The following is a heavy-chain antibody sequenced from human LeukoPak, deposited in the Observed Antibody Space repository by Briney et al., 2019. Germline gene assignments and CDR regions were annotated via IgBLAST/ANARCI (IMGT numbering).Heavy chain of an antibody. V-gene: IGHV4-61*02. Sequence: SQTLSLTCTVSGGAISSGSYYWSSIRQPAGKGLEWIGRIYTSGNTNYNPSLNTLVTVTVDTSKNQFSLKLSSANAAEKSVYSAPRSDYVWGSYRFDYWGEGAMLVTVSS. J-gene: IGHJ4*02. CDR3: PRSDYVWGSYRFDY. D-gene: IGHD3-16*02. CDR2: IYTSGNT. CDR1: GGAISSGSYY.